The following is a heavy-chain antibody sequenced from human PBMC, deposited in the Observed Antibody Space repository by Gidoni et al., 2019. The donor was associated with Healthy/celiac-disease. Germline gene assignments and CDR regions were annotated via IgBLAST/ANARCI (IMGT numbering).Heavy chain of an antibody. CDR3: ARDRMGYGGNSGY. D-gene: IGHD4-17*01. J-gene: IGHJ4*02. Sequence: EVQLVESGGGLVKPGRSLRLSCAASGFTFSSYSMNWVRQAPGKGLEWVSSISSSSSYIYYADSVKGRFTISRDNAKNSLYLQMNSLRAEDTAVYYCARDRMGYGGNSGYWGQGTLVTVSS. CDR2: ISSSSSYI. CDR1: GFTFSSYS. V-gene: IGHV3-21*01.